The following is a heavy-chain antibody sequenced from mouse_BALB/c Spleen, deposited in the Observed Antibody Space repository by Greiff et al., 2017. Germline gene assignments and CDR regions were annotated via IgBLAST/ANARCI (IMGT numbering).Heavy chain of an antibody. CDR3: AKNWGYGKGAMDY. CDR1: GFSLTSYG. Sequence: QVHVKQSGPSLVQPSQSLSITCTVSGFSLTSYGVHWVRQSPGKGLEWLGVIWRGGSTDYNAAFMSRLSITKDNSKSQVFFKMNSLQADDTAIYYCAKNWGYGKGAMDYWGQGTSVTVSS. J-gene: IGHJ4*01. V-gene: IGHV2-5-1*01. D-gene: IGHD2-10*02. CDR2: IWRGGST.